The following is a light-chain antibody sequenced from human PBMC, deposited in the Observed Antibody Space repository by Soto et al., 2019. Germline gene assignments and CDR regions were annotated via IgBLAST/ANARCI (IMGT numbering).Light chain of an antibody. CDR1: SSDVGGYNY. CDR2: EVT. J-gene: IGLJ1*01. V-gene: IGLV2-8*01. Sequence: QSVLTQPPSASGSPGQAVAISCNGTSSDVGGYNYVSWYQQYPGKAPKLIMYEVTKRPSGVPDRFSGSKSGNTASLTVSGLQAEDEGDYYCCSYVGSNNYVFGTGTKVTVL. CDR3: CSYVGSNNYV.